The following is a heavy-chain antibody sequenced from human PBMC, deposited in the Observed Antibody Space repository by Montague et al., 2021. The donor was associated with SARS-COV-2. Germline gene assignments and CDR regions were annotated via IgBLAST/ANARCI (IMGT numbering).Heavy chain of an antibody. Sequence: SETLSLTCAVYGGSFSGYYCSWIRQPPGKGLEWIGEINHSGSTNXNPXRSSGVTISVDTSKSQFSLKLSSVTAAATAVYYCARGPRITMIVVVITDIWFDPWGQGTLVTVSS. CDR3: ARGPRITMIVVVITDIWFDP. CDR2: INHSGST. CDR1: GGSFSGYY. V-gene: IGHV4-34*01. J-gene: IGHJ5*02. D-gene: IGHD3-22*01.